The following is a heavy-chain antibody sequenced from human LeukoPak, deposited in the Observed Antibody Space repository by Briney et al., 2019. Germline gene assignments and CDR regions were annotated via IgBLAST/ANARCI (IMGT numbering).Heavy chain of an antibody. CDR3: ARDSWIKLYGSGSYYNQPFDP. D-gene: IGHD3-10*01. J-gene: IGHJ5*02. CDR2: INHSGST. Sequence: SETLSLTCAVYGGSFSGYYWSWIRQPPGKGLEWIGEINHSGSTNYNPSLKSRVTISVDTSRNQFSLKMTSVTAADTAVYYCARDSWIKLYGSGSYYNQPFDPWGQGTLVTVSS. V-gene: IGHV4-34*01. CDR1: GGSFSGYY.